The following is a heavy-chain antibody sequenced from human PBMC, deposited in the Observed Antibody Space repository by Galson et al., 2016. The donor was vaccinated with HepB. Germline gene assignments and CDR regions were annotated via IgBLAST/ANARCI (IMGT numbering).Heavy chain of an antibody. D-gene: IGHD4-23*01. CDR2: IRTDGSDI. CDR3: ARDAVGPFDY. V-gene: IGHV3-74*01. J-gene: IGHJ4*02. Sequence: SLRLSCAASGFTFSNYWMNWVRQAPGKGLVWVAHIRTDGSDIRYADSVKGRLTISRDNAKNTLYLQMNSLRVEDTAVYYCARDAVGPFDYWGQGTLVTVSS. CDR1: GFTFSNYW.